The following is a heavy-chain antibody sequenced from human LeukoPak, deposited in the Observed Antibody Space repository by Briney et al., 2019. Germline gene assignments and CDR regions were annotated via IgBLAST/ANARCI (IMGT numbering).Heavy chain of an antibody. CDR3: AKSGSGNYYDRFDY. CDR2: ISGGGGST. V-gene: IGHV3-23*01. CDR1: GFTFSSYA. Sequence: PGGSLRLSCAASGFTFSSYAMSWVRQAPGEGLEWVSVISGGGGSTYYADSVKGRFTISSDSSKNTLYLQTNSLRAEDTAVYYCAKSGSGNYYDRFDYWGQGTLITVSS. J-gene: IGHJ4*02. D-gene: IGHD3-10*01.